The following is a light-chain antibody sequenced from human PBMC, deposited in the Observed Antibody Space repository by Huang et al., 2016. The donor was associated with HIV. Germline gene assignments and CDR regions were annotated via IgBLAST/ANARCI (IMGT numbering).Light chain of an antibody. CDR1: QSVGTW. Sequence: DIQMTQSSATLSASVGDRVTITCRASQSVGTWLAWYQQKPGKAPNLLIYEASTLESWVPSRFSGSGSGTEFTLTINSLQPDDFATYYCQHYNSFPWTFGQGTKVEV. CDR2: EAS. V-gene: IGKV1-5*03. J-gene: IGKJ1*01. CDR3: QHYNSFPWT.